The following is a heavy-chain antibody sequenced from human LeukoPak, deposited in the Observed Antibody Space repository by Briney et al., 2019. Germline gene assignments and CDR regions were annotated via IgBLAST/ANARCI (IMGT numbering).Heavy chain of an antibody. V-gene: IGHV3-23*01. CDR1: GFTFSSYA. Sequence: GGSLRLSCAASGFTFSSYAMRWVRQAPGKGLEWVSAICGGGGNTYYADSVKGRFTISRDNSKNTLYLQMNSLRAEDTAVYYCAVDLYYDILAGYEYWGQGTLVTVSS. D-gene: IGHD3-9*01. CDR3: AVDLYYDILAGYEY. J-gene: IGHJ4*02. CDR2: ICGGGGNT.